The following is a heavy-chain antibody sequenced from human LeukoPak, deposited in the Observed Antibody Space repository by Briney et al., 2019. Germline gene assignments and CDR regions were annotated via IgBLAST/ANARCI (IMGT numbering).Heavy chain of an antibody. V-gene: IGHV4-39*07. CDR3: ARDRKDGYNWGDYYFDY. Sequence: SETLSLTCTVSGGSISSSSYYWGWIRQPPGKGLEWIGSIYYSGSTYYNPSLKSRVTISVDTSKNQFSLKLSSVTAADTAVYYCARDRKDGYNWGDYYFDYWGQGTLVTVSS. D-gene: IGHD5-24*01. J-gene: IGHJ4*02. CDR2: IYYSGST. CDR1: GGSISSSSYY.